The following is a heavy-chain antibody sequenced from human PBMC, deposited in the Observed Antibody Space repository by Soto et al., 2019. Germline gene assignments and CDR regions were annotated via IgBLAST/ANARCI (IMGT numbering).Heavy chain of an antibody. J-gene: IGHJ5*02. V-gene: IGHV4-4*02. CDR1: GGSITSSDW. CDR2: TSHGGST. D-gene: IGHD6-19*01. Sequence: QVQLQESGPGLVKPSGTLSLTCAVSGGSITSSDWWSWVRQPPGKGLEWIGETSHGGSTTYNPSLKSRVPISVDKSKNQFSLKLSSVTAAYTAVYYCARDGHSSGWSWGQGTLVTVSS. CDR3: ARDGHSSGWS.